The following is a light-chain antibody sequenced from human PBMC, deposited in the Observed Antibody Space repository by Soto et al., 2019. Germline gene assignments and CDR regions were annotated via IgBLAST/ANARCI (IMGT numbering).Light chain of an antibody. CDR2: DAS. J-gene: IGKJ4*01. CDR3: HQYNDLPLT. CDR1: QSISHY. Sequence: DIQMTQSPSSLSASVGDRVTITCRASQSISHYLAWYQHKPGKAPNLLIYDASTLEAGIPSRFSGSGSGTKFTLTISSLQPGDFATYYCHQYNDLPLTFGGGTKVEI. V-gene: IGKV1-5*01.